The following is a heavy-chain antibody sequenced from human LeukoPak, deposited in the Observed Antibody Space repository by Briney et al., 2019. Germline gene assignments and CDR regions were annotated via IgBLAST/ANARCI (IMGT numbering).Heavy chain of an antibody. J-gene: IGHJ4*02. D-gene: IGHD5-18*01. V-gene: IGHV4-31*03. CDR3: ARARRGYSYGFY. CDR1: GGSISSGGYY. Sequence: PSETLSLTCTVSGGSISSGGYYWSWIRQHPGKGLEWIGYIYYSGSTYYNPSLKSRVTISVDTSKNQFSLKLSSVTAADTAVYYCARARRGYSYGFYWGQGTQVTVSS. CDR2: IYYSGST.